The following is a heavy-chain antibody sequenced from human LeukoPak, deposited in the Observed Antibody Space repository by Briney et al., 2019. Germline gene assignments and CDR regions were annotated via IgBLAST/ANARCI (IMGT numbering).Heavy chain of an antibody. CDR1: GFRFTSYW. CDR2: IDPSDSYT. CDR3: ARHDILTGLPRYYYGMDV. D-gene: IGHD3-9*01. Sequence: GEPLRISFKGSGFRFTSYWISWGRPMPGKGLGWMGRIDPSDSYTNYSPSFQGHVTISADKSISTAYLQWSSLKASDTAMYYCARHDILTGLPRYYYGMDVWGKGTTVTVSS. V-gene: IGHV5-10-1*01. J-gene: IGHJ6*04.